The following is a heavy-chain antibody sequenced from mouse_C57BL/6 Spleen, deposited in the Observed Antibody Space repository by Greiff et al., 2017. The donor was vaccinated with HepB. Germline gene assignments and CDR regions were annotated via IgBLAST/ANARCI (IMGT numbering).Heavy chain of an antibody. CDR2: IGPGSGST. V-gene: IGHV1-77*01. CDR3: ARYDGSSQPYWYFDV. D-gene: IGHD1-1*01. J-gene: IGHJ1*03. Sequence: VKLVESGAELVKPGASVKISCTASGYTFTDYYINWVQQRPGQGLEWIGKIGPGSGSTYYNEKFKGKATLTADNTYSTAYMQLSSLTSEDSAVYVCARYDGSSQPYWYFDVWGTGTTVTVSS. CDR1: GYTFTDYY.